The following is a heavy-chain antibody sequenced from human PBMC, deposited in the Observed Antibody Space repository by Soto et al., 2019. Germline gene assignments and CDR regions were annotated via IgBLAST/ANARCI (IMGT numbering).Heavy chain of an antibody. Sequence: SVKVSCKASGGTFSSYAISWVRQAPGQGLEWMGGIIPIFGTANYAQKFQGRVTITADESTSTAYMELSSLRSEDTAVYYCAREGYFGVVITSWFDPWGQGTLVTVSS. D-gene: IGHD3-3*01. CDR3: AREGYFGVVITSWFDP. V-gene: IGHV1-69*13. CDR1: GGTFSSYA. J-gene: IGHJ5*02. CDR2: IIPIFGTA.